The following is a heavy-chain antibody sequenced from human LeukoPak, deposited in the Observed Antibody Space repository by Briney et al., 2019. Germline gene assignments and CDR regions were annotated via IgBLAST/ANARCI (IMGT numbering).Heavy chain of an antibody. CDR1: GFTLSSYW. J-gene: IGHJ4*02. Sequence: GGSLRLSCAASGFTLSSYWMIWVRQAPGKGLEWVANIKQDGSEISYVDSVKGRFTISRDNAKNSLYLQMNSQRAEDTAVYYCVRGNPFGGYWGQGTLVTVSS. CDR3: VRGNPFGGY. CDR2: IKQDGSEI. D-gene: IGHD2-15*01. V-gene: IGHV3-7*03.